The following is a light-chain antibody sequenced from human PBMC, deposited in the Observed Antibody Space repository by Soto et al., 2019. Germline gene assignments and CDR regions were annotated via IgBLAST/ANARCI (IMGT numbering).Light chain of an antibody. Sequence: EIVMTQSPATLSVSPGNRVTLSCRASQTVSSNLAWYQQKPGQAPRLLIYAAFNRATGIPARFSGSGSGTEFTLTICSLQSEDSAIYYCQQYENWPPWTFGQGTKVEIK. J-gene: IGKJ1*01. CDR2: AAF. CDR1: QTVSSN. V-gene: IGKV3-15*01. CDR3: QQYENWPPWT.